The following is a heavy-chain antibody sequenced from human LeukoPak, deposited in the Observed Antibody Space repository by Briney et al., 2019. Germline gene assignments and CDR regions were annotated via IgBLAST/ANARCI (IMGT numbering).Heavy chain of an antibody. Sequence: GGSLRLSCAASGFTFSSYWMSWVRQAPGKGLEWVANIKQDGSEKYYVDSVKGRFTISRDNAKNSLYLQMNSLRAEDTAVYYCAKSKTVTIFGFAGDYWGQGTLVTVSS. V-gene: IGHV3-7*03. CDR2: IKQDGSEK. CDR3: AKSKTVTIFGFAGDY. CDR1: GFTFSSYW. D-gene: IGHD4-17*01. J-gene: IGHJ4*02.